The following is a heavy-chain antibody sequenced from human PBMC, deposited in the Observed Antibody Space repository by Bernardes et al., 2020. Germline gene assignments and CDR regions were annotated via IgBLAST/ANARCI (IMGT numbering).Heavy chain of an antibody. CDR2: VSHSGTT. J-gene: IGHJ5*02. CDR1: GESFSGYY. CDR3: ARTGLRFLDFFNGFDP. V-gene: IGHV4-34*01. Sequence: SETLSLTCAVYGESFSGYYWSWIRQPPGKGLEWIGEVSHSGTTNYNPALKSRVTMSVDTSQNQVSLKLTSVTAADTAVYYCARTGLRFLDFFNGFDPWGQGTLVTVSS. D-gene: IGHD3-3*01.